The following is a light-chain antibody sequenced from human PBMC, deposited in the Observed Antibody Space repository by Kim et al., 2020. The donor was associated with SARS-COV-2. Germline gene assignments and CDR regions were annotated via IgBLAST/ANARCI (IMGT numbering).Light chain of an antibody. CDR2: DAS. J-gene: IGKJ4*01. CDR3: QQRNSWPPAVT. Sequence: PGDRATLSCRASQNIDTYLAWYQQRPGQSPRLLVYDASNRAAGVPDRFSGSGSGTDFTLTISSLEPEDFSIYYCQQRNSWPPAVTFGGGTKV. V-gene: IGKV3-11*01. CDR1: QNIDTY.